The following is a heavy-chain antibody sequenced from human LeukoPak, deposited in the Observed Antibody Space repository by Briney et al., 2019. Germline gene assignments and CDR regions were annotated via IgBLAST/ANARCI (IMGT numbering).Heavy chain of an antibody. Sequence: RPGGSLRLSCAASGFTLSTYWMHWVRQTPGKGLVWVSRINTDGSGTTYADSVKGRFTVSRDNAKNTLYLQMNSLRAEDTAVYYCAREREYSGFYWGQGTLVTVSS. CDR3: AREREYSGFY. CDR1: GFTLSTYW. V-gene: IGHV3-74*01. D-gene: IGHD5-12*01. CDR2: INTDGSGT. J-gene: IGHJ4*02.